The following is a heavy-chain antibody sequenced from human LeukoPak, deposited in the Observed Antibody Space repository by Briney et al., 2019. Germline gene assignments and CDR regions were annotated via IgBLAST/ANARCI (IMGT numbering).Heavy chain of an antibody. CDR2: IGGSGDKT. Sequence: AGGSLRLSCAASGFTFNRNAISWVRQAPGKGLEWVSTIGGSGDKTFYADSVKGRSTISRDNSKNMVHLQMSSLTGEDTALYYCVRRGDASSGWGDHDFWGQGALVTVSS. V-gene: IGHV3-23*01. J-gene: IGHJ4*02. CDR3: VRRGDASSGWGDHDF. D-gene: IGHD6-19*01. CDR1: GFTFNRNA.